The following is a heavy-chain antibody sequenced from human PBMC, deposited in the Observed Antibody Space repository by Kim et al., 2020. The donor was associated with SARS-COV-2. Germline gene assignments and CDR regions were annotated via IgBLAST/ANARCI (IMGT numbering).Heavy chain of an antibody. V-gene: IGHV4-39*01. CDR1: GGSISSSSYY. Sequence: SETLSLTCTVSGGSISSSSYYWGWIRQPPGKGLEWIGSIYYSGSTYYNPSLKSRVTISVDTSKNQFSLKLSSVTAADTAVYYCARCYDSSGYLNSWGQGTLVTVSS. J-gene: IGHJ4*02. CDR3: ARCYDSSGYLNS. D-gene: IGHD3-22*01. CDR2: IYYSGST.